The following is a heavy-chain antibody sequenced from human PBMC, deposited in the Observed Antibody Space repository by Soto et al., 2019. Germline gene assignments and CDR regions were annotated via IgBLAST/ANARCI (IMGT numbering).Heavy chain of an antibody. CDR1: GFSLSTVGVG. CDR3: AHRPARGYDFDY. CDR2: IYWDDDK. V-gene: IGHV2-5*02. Sequence: QITLKESGLTLVKPTQTLTLICSFSGFSLSTVGVGVGWIRQPPGKALEWLELIYWDDDKRYSPSLRSRLTITKDTSKNQVVLTLTNMDPVDTATYYCAHRPARGYDFDYWGQGTLVTVSS. J-gene: IGHJ4*02. D-gene: IGHD5-12*01.